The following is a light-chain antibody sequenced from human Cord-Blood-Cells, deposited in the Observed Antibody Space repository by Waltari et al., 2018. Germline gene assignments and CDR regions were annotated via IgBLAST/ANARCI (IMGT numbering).Light chain of an antibody. CDR3: QQYNSYSWT. V-gene: IGKV1-5*03. CDR2: KAS. Sequence: DIXMTQSPSTLSASVGDRVTITCRASQSISSWLAWYQQKPGXAPKLLIXKASSLESGVPSRFSGSGSGTEFTLTISSLQPDDFATYYCQQYNSYSWTFGQGTKVEIK. J-gene: IGKJ1*01. CDR1: QSISSW.